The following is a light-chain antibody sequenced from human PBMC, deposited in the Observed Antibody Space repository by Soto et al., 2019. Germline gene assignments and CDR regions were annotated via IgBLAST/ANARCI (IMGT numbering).Light chain of an antibody. J-gene: IGKJ1*01. CDR2: TAS. CDR1: QDIRND. CDR3: QQYNSYSRT. Sequence: DIQMDQSPSSLSASVGDRVTIACRASQDIRNDLGWYQQKPGRAPKRLISTASTLQTGVPSRFSGSGSGTEFTLTISSLQPDDFATYYCQQYNSYSRTFGQGTKVEIK. V-gene: IGKV1-17*01.